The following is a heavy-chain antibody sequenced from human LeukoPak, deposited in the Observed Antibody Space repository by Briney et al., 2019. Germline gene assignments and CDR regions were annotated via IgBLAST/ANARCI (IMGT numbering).Heavy chain of an antibody. J-gene: IGHJ4*02. D-gene: IGHD2-15*01. V-gene: IGHV3-23*01. CDR1: GLTFRNYW. CDR2: ISGSGGST. Sequence: GGSLRLSCAASGLTFRNYWMSWIRQAPGKGLEWVSAISGSGGSTYYADSVKGRFTISRDNSKNTLYLQMNSLRAEDTAVYYCAKVILVVVVAAKDYWGQGTLVTVSS. CDR3: AKVILVVVVAAKDY.